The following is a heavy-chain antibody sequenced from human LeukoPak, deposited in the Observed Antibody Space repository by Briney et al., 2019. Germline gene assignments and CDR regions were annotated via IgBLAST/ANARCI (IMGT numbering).Heavy chain of an antibody. CDR1: GFTFSSYA. V-gene: IGHV3-30*18. J-gene: IGHJ4*02. Sequence: LGRSLRLSCAASGFTFSSYAMHWVRQAPGKGLEWVAVISYDGSNKYYADSVKGRFTISRDNSKNTLYLQMNSLRAEDTAVYYCAKLSGSYTGPFDYWGQGTLVTVSS. CDR3: AKLSGSYTGPFDY. D-gene: IGHD1-26*01. CDR2: ISYDGSNK.